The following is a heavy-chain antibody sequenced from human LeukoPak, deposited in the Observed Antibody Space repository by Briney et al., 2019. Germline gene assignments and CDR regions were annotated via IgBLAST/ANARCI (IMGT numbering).Heavy chain of an antibody. V-gene: IGHV1-18*01. J-gene: IGHJ6*02. D-gene: IGHD3-3*01. Sequence: GASVKVSCKASGYTFTSYGISWVRQAPGQGLEWKGWISAYNGNTNYAQKLQGRVTMTTDTSTSTAYMELRSLRSDDTAVYYCARDGITIFGVVISYYYYGMDVWGQGTTVTVSS. CDR2: ISAYNGNT. CDR1: GYTFTSYG. CDR3: ARDGITIFGVVISYYYYGMDV.